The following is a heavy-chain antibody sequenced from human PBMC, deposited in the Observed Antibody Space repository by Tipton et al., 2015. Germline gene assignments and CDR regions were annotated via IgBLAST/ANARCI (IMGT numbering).Heavy chain of an antibody. CDR2: IRDDGRDT. CDR3: ARDSAARRAFDI. J-gene: IGHJ4*02. Sequence: SLRLSCAASGFTFSSYWMTWVRQAPGKGLVWVSRIRDDGRDTTYADSVKGRFTISRDNAKNTLYLQMNSLRAEDTAVYYCARDSAARRAFDIWGQGSLVTVSS. V-gene: IGHV3-74*03. D-gene: IGHD6-6*01. CDR1: GFTFSSYW.